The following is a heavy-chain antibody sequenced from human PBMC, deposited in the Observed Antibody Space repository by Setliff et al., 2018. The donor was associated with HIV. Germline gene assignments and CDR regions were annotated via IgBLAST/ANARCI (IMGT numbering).Heavy chain of an antibody. CDR1: GGSISRYF. CDR3: ARTRSGTYYGEMNWFDP. Sequence: LSLTCTVSGGSISRYFWNWIRQPPGKGLEWIGYLDTRGRAIYNPSLKSRVTISVDTSKNRFSLTLRSVTAADTAVYYCARTRSGTYYGEMNWFDPWGQGILVTVSS. CDR2: LDTRGRA. D-gene: IGHD3-10*01. J-gene: IGHJ5*02. V-gene: IGHV4-4*08.